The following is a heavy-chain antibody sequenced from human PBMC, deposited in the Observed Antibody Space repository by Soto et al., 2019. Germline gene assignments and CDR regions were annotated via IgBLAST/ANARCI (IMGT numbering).Heavy chain of an antibody. CDR3: ASGPYYYDSSGPEGIPYYYYGMDV. J-gene: IGHJ6*02. CDR1: GRTFSSYA. D-gene: IGHD3-22*01. V-gene: IGHV1-69*13. Sequence: ASVKLSCKASGRTFSSYAISWVRQAPGQGHEWRGGIIPIFGTANYAQKFQGRVTITADESTSTAYMELSSLRSEDTAVYYCASGPYYYDSSGPEGIPYYYYGMDVWGQGTTVTVSS. CDR2: IIPIFGTA.